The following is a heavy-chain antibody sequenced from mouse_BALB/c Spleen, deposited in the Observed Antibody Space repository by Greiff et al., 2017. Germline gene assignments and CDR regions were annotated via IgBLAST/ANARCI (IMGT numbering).Heavy chain of an antibody. Sequence: EVKLQESGGGLVKPGGSLKLSCAASGFTFSDYYMYWVRQTPEKRLEWVATISDGGSYTYYPDSVKGRFTISRDNAKNNLYLQMSSLKSEDTAMYYCARGCITTVVAPYAMDYWGQGTSVTVSS. CDR2: ISDGGSYT. CDR3: ARGCITTVVAPYAMDY. D-gene: IGHD1-1*01. J-gene: IGHJ4*01. V-gene: IGHV5-4*02. CDR1: GFTFSDYY.